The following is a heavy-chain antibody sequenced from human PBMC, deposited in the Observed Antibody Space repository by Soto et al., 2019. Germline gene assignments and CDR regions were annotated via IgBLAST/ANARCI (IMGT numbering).Heavy chain of an antibody. D-gene: IGHD2-21*01. CDR2: INSASTTT. CDR3: TRALCH. V-gene: IGHV3-48*02. CDR1: GFPFSTYP. Sequence: DVQLVESGGGLVQPGGSLRLSCAASGFPFSTYPMHWVRQAPGKGLEWISYINSASTTTFHADSVKGRFTVSRDNAKNSLYLQLTSLRHGDTAVYCCTRALCHWGQGTLVTVSS. J-gene: IGHJ4*02.